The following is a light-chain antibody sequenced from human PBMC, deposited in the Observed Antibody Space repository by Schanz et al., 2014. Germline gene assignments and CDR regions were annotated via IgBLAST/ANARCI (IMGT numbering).Light chain of an antibody. J-gene: IGLJ3*02. CDR2: EVN. CDR1: SSDVGGYNY. CDR3: SSYTGSSTQV. Sequence: QSALTQPASVSGSPGQSITISCTGTSSDVGGYNYVSWYQQHPGKAPKLMIYEVNKRPSGVPDRFSGSKSGNTASLTVSGLQAEDEADYYCSSYTGSSTQVFGGGTKLTVL. V-gene: IGLV2-14*01.